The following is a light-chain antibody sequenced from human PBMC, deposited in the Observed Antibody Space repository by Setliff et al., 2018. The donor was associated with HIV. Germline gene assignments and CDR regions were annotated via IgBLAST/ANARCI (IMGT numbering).Light chain of an antibody. CDR2: DVN. V-gene: IGLV2-11*01. J-gene: IGLJ1*01. Sequence: SALSQPRSVSGSPGQSSPISCTGITSDFPNYDYVSWYQHHSGGAPKLIFYDVNTRPSGVPGRFSGSKSGNTGSLTISGLQAVDEGDYYCCAYVSRQNSYVVGTGTKVTVL. CDR3: CAYVSRQNSYV. CDR1: TSDFPNYDY.